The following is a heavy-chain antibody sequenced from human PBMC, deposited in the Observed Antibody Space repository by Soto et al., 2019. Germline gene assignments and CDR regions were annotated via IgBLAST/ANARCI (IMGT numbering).Heavy chain of an antibody. V-gene: IGHV1-8*02. CDR3: ARVAVAARPRWYNWFDP. J-gene: IGHJ5*02. CDR2: MNPNSGET. Sequence: QEQLVQSGAEVKKPGASVKVSCKTSGYTFSDYDINWVRQATGQGLEWIGWMNPNSGETGYAQKFQATVTMTRSVSLTTAYLELSSLRSEDTAVYYCARVAVAARPRWYNWFDPWGQGTLVTVSS. CDR1: GYTFSDYD. D-gene: IGHD2-15*01.